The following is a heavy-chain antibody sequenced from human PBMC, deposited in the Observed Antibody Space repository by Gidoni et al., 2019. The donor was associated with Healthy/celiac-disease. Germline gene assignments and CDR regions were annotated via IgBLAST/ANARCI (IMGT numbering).Heavy chain of an antibody. CDR1: GFTFSSYS. D-gene: IGHD6-13*01. CDR3: ARDLFAAGHRYYYGMDV. Sequence: EVQLVESGGGLVQPGGSLRLSCAASGFTFSSYSMNWVRQAPGKGLEWVSYISSSSSTIYYADSVKGRFTNSRDNAKNSLYLQMNSLRDEDTAVYYCARDLFAAGHRYYYGMDVWGQGTTVTVSS. V-gene: IGHV3-48*02. CDR2: ISSSSSTI. J-gene: IGHJ6*02.